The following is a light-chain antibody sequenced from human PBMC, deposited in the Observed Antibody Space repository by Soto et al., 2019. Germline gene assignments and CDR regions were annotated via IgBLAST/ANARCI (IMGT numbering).Light chain of an antibody. CDR1: QSVSSN. CDR3: QQYNNWPPHALT. Sequence: DIVLTQSPGTLSLTPGERATLSCRASQSVSSNHLAWYQQKPGQAPRLLIYGASTRATGIPARFSGSGSGTEFTLTISSLQSEDFAVYYCQQYNNWPPHALTFGGGTKVDIK. V-gene: IGKV3-15*01. J-gene: IGKJ4*01. CDR2: GAS.